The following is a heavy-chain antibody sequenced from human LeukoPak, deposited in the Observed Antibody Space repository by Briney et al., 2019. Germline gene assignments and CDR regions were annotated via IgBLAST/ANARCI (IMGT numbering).Heavy chain of an antibody. CDR1: GYTFTGYY. Sequence: ASVKVSCKASGYTFTGYYMHWVRQAPGQGLEWMGWINPNSGGTNYAQKFQGRVTMTTDTSTSTAYMELRSLRSDDTAVYYCARGGGSYYKIAFDIWGQGTMVTVSS. D-gene: IGHD1-26*01. CDR3: ARGGGSYYKIAFDI. CDR2: INPNSGGT. V-gene: IGHV1-2*02. J-gene: IGHJ3*02.